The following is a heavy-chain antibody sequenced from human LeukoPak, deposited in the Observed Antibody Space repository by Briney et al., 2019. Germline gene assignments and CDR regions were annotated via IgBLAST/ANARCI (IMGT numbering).Heavy chain of an antibody. V-gene: IGHV3-30*03. J-gene: IGHJ4*02. Sequence: PGRPLRLSCAASGFTFSSYGMHWVRQAPGKGLEWVAVISYDGSNKYYADSVKGRFTISRDNSKNTLYLQMNSLRAEDTAVYYCARGEWDLRDWGQGTLVIVSS. CDR1: GFTFSSYG. CDR2: ISYDGSNK. D-gene: IGHD1-26*01. CDR3: ARGEWDLRD.